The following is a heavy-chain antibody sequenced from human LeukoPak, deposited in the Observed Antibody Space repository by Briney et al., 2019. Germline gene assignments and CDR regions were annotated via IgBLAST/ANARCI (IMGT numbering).Heavy chain of an antibody. CDR1: GFTVSSNY. CDR3: AGDYDSSGYDSY. J-gene: IGHJ4*02. V-gene: IGHV3-53*01. D-gene: IGHD3-22*01. Sequence: GGSLRLSCAASGFTVSSNYMSWVRQAPGKGLEWISVIYSGGSTYYADSVKGRFTISRDNSKNTLYLQMNSLRAEDTAVYYCAGDYDSSGYDSYWGQGTLVTVSS. CDR2: IYSGGST.